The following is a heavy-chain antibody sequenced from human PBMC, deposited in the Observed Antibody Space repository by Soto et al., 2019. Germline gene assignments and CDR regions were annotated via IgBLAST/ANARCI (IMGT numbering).Heavy chain of an antibody. Sequence: QVQLEQSGAEVKKPGASVKVSCKASGYTFTSYDINWVRQATGQGLEWMGWVNPNNGHTVYAQKFQGRVTMTRNTSISTAYIELDSLRSEDTAVYYCVRLFYYGSGSWVEWGQGTLVTVSS. J-gene: IGHJ4*02. D-gene: IGHD3-10*01. CDR1: GYTFTSYD. CDR2: VNPNNGHT. CDR3: VRLFYYGSGSWVE. V-gene: IGHV1-8*01.